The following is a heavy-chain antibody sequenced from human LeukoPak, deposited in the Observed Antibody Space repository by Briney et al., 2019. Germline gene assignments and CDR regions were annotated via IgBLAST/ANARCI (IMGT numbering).Heavy chain of an antibody. CDR1: GSTFDDYA. J-gene: IGHJ4*02. Sequence: PGRSLRLSCAASGSTFDDYAMHWVRHAPGKGLEWVSGISWNSGSIGYADSVKGRFTISRDNAKNSLYLQMNSLRAEDTAVYYCARDKSVYYDTSGSRFDYWGQGTLVTVSS. CDR3: ARDKSVYYDTSGSRFDY. CDR2: ISWNSGSI. V-gene: IGHV3-9*01. D-gene: IGHD3-22*01.